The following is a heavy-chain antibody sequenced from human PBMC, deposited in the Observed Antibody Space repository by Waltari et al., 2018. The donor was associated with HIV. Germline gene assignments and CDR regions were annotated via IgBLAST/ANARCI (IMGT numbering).Heavy chain of an antibody. Sequence: QVQLVQSGAEVKKPGSSVTVSCKASGGPFRSYAISWVRQAPGQGLEWMGGIIPIFGTANYAQKFQGRVTITADESTSTAYMELSSLRSEDTAVYYCARGGYCSSTSCYTHYYYGMDVWGQGTTVTVSS. V-gene: IGHV1-69*01. CDR1: GGPFRSYA. J-gene: IGHJ6*02. CDR3: ARGGYCSSTSCYTHYYYGMDV. CDR2: IIPIFGTA. D-gene: IGHD2-2*02.